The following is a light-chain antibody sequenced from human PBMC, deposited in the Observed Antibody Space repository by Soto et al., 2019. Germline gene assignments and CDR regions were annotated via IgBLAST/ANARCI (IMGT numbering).Light chain of an antibody. Sequence: QPVLTQPPSVSGAPGQRVTISCTGSNSNIGAGGNVHWYQQLPGTAPKLLIYDNTNRPSGVPDRFSGSKSGTSASLAITGLQAEDEADYYCQSYDSSLNGVFGGGTKLTVL. CDR2: DNT. CDR3: QSYDSSLNGV. J-gene: IGLJ2*01. CDR1: NSNIGAGGN. V-gene: IGLV1-40*01.